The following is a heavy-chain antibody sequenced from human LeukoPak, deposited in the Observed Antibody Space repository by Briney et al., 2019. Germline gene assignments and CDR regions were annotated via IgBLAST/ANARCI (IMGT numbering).Heavy chain of an antibody. V-gene: IGHV1-8*01. D-gene: IGHD3-10*01. Sequence: ASVKVSCKASGYTFTSYDINWVRQATGQGLEWKGWMNPNSGNTGYAQKFQGRVTMTRNTSISTAYMELSSLRSEDTAVYYCARGRTMLRGGNMVLRGQGTLVTVSS. CDR3: ARGRTMLRGGNMVL. J-gene: IGHJ4*02. CDR2: MNPNSGNT. CDR1: GYTFTSYD.